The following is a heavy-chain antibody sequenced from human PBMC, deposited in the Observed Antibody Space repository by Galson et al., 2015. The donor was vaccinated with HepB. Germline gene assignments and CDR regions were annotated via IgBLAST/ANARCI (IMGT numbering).Heavy chain of an antibody. Sequence: SLRLSCAASTLILAKYAMTWVRQAPGKGLEWVSVISADGTKRHYADSVRGRFTLSRDNSRNTLFLQMDDLRLEDTATYFCAKNYGDYIYDPLDLWGQGTLVTVSS. CDR3: AKNYGDYIYDPLDL. CDR2: ISADGTKR. CDR1: TLILAKYA. J-gene: IGHJ5*02. D-gene: IGHD4-17*01. V-gene: IGHV3-23*01.